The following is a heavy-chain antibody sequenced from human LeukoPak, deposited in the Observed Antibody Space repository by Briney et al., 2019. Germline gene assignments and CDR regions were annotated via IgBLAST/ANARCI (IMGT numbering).Heavy chain of an antibody. D-gene: IGHD1-26*01. CDR2: INPNSGGT. J-gene: IGHJ4*02. Sequence: ASVKVSCKASGYTFTGYYMHWVRQAPGQGLEWMGWINPNSGGTNYAQKFQGRVTMTRDTSISTAYMELSRLRSDDTAVYYCARDTIVGGRADFDFWGQGTLVTVSS. V-gene: IGHV1-2*02. CDR3: ARDTIVGGRADFDF. CDR1: GYTFTGYY.